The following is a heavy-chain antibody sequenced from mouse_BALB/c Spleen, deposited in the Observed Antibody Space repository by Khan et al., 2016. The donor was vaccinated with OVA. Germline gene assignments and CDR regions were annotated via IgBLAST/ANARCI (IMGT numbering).Heavy chain of an antibody. CDR1: GYSITSGYA. V-gene: IGHV3-2*02. CDR3: ARGNYYGYYFDY. Sequence: EVQLQESGPGLVKPSQSLSLTCTVTGYSITSGYAWNWIRQFPGNKLEWMGYISYSGGTSYNPSLKSRISINRDTSKNPFFLQLNSVTTEDTATYYCARGNYYGYYFDYWGQGTTLTVSS. CDR2: ISYSGGT. J-gene: IGHJ2*01. D-gene: IGHD1-1*01.